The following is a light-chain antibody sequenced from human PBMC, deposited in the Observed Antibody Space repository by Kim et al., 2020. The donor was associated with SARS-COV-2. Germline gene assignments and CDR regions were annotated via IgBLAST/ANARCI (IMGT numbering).Light chain of an antibody. V-gene: IGLV4-69*01. J-gene: IGLJ2*01. CDR3: QTWGTGSRGV. CDR2: LNSDGSH. Sequence: SVKLTGTLSSGNSSYAIAWHQQQPEKGPRYLMKLNSDGSHSKGDGIPDRFSGSSSGAERYLTISSLQSEDEADYYCQTWGTGSRGVFGGGTQLTVL. CDR1: SGNSSYA.